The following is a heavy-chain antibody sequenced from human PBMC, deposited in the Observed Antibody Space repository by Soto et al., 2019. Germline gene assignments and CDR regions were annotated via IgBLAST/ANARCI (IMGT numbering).Heavy chain of an antibody. CDR2: IYYSGST. Sequence: QVQLQESGPGLVKPSQTLSLTCTVSGGSISSGGYYWSWIRQHPGKGLEWIGYIYYSGSTYYNPSLKSRVTISVDTSKNQFSLKLSSVTAADTAVYYCARDGQVTMVRGVAPRYYYGMDVWGQGTTDTVSS. CDR3: ARDGQVTMVRGVAPRYYYGMDV. D-gene: IGHD3-10*01. V-gene: IGHV4-31*03. J-gene: IGHJ6*02. CDR1: GGSISSGGYY.